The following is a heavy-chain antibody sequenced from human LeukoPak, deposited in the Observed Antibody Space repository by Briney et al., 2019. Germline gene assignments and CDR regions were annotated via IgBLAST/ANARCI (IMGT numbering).Heavy chain of an antibody. V-gene: IGHV4-59*01. Sequence: PSETLSLTYTVSGGSISSYYWSWIRQPPGKGLEWIGYIYYSGSTNYNPSLKSRVTISVDTSKNQFSLKLSSVTAADTAVYYCARDLQGSSGYWSSWFDPWGQGTLVTVSS. J-gene: IGHJ5*02. CDR2: IYYSGST. CDR3: ARDLQGSSGYWSSWFDP. CDR1: GGSISSYY. D-gene: IGHD3-22*01.